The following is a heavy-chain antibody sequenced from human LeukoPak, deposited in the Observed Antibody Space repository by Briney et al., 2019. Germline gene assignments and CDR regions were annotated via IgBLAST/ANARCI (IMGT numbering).Heavy chain of an antibody. D-gene: IGHD1-26*01. Sequence: SETLSLTCTVSGGSISSDISYWAWVRQPPEKGLEWIGTIFYSGSSYYNPSLKSRVTISVDTSKNQFSLKLSSVSAADTAMYYCARVAVGATFFSFDYWGQGTLVTVSS. CDR2: IFYSGSS. CDR1: GGSISSDISY. V-gene: IGHV4-39*07. CDR3: ARVAVGATFFSFDY. J-gene: IGHJ4*02.